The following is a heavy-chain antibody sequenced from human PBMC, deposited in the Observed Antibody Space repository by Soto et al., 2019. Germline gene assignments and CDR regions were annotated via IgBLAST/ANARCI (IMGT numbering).Heavy chain of an antibody. CDR1: GGSISSGGYH. Sequence: QVQLQESGPGLVKLSQTLSLTCTVCGGSISSGGYHWSWIRQHPGRGLEWIGYSYYSGSTYYNPSSNSRATIPVVTAKHHFPLTPSSVIAAGTAVYYCAWGIDYWGQGTLVSVSS. V-gene: IGHV4-31*03. D-gene: IGHD3-16*01. J-gene: IGHJ4*02. CDR3: AWGIDY. CDR2: SYYSGST.